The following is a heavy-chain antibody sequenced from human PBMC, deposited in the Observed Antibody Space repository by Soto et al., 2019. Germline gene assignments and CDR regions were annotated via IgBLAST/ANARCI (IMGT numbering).Heavy chain of an antibody. Sequence: GGSLELSFAISGFSFSSNYLSGARQAPGKGLEWVSVHYSGGSTYYADSVQGRFTISRDKSNNTLYLQMRRVRAEDTAVYFCARHRHPRGTVGATSPLDPWGQGTQVTVSS. V-gene: IGHV3-53*01. CDR3: ARHRHPRGTVGATSPLDP. CDR2: HYSGGST. D-gene: IGHD1-26*01. J-gene: IGHJ5*02. CDR1: GFSFSSNY.